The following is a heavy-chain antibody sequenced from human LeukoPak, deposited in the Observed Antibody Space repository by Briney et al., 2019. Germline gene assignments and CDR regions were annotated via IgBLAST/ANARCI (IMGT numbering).Heavy chain of an antibody. D-gene: IGHD3-3*01. CDR1: GGSFSGYY. CDR2: INHSGST. J-gene: IGHJ4*02. CDR3: ARGGFTIFGVVIGRAFDF. Sequence: PSETLSLTCAVSGGSFSGYYWSWIRQSPGKGLEWIGEINHSGSTNYNPSLKSRVTISVDTSKNQFSLKLSSVTAADTAVYYCARGGFTIFGVVIGRAFDFWGQGTLVTVSS. V-gene: IGHV4-34*01.